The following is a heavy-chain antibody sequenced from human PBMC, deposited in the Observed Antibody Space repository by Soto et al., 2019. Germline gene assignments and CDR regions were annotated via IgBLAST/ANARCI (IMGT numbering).Heavy chain of an antibody. D-gene: IGHD2-2*01. CDR1: GGTFSSYA. Sequence: GASVKVSCKASGGTFSSYAISWVRQAPGQGLEWMGGIIPIFGTANYAQKFQGRVTITADESTSTAYMELSSLRSEDTAVYYCARRHIVVVPAAQTGDYNWFDPWGQGTLVTVSS. CDR3: ARRHIVVVPAAQTGDYNWFDP. J-gene: IGHJ5*02. CDR2: IIPIFGTA. V-gene: IGHV1-69*13.